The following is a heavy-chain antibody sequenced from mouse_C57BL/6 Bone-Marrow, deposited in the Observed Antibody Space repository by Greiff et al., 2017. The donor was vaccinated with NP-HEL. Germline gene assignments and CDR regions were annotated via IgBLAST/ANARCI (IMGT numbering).Heavy chain of an antibody. CDR3: ARDDYEGGDY. CDR1: GFTFSSYA. CDR2: ISDGGSYT. V-gene: IGHV5-4*01. J-gene: IGHJ4*01. Sequence: EVQRVESGGGLVKPGGSLKLSCAASGFTFSSYAMSWVRQTPEKRLEWVATISDGGSYTYYPDNVKGRFTISRDNAKNNLYLQMSHLKSEDTAMYYCARDDYEGGDYWGQGTSVTVSS. D-gene: IGHD2-4*01.